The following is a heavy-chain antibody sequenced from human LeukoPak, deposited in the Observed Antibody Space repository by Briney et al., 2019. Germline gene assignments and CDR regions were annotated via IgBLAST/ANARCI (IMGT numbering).Heavy chain of an antibody. CDR2: IVVGSGNT. CDR1: GFTFTSSA. Sequence: SVKVSCKASGFTFTSSAIQWVRQARGQRLEWIGWIVVGSGNTNYAQKFQERVTITRDMSTSTAYMELSSLRSEDTAVYYCAAVAGHNPDDAFDIWGQGTMVTVSS. J-gene: IGHJ3*02. V-gene: IGHV1-58*02. D-gene: IGHD6-19*01. CDR3: AAVAGHNPDDAFDI.